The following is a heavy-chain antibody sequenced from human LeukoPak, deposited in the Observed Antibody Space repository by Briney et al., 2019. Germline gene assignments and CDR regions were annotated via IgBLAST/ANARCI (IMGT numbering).Heavy chain of an antibody. J-gene: IGHJ4*02. CDR1: GFTFSSYG. Sequence: GGSLRLSCTASGFTFSSYGMHWVRQAPGKGLEWLTIIWYDGSDKYYADSVKGRFTISRDNSKNTLYLQMNSLRAEDTAVYYCGKDLGSNVNYLDRVDYWGQGTLVTVSS. CDR3: GKDLGSNVNYLDRVDY. V-gene: IGHV3-33*06. CDR2: IWYDGSDK. D-gene: IGHD2-8*01.